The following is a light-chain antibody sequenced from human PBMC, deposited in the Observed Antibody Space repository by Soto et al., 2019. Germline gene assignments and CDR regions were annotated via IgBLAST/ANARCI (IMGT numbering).Light chain of an antibody. CDR1: QSVSNN. CDR2: GAS. Sequence: EIVMTQSPATLSVSPGERATLSCRASQSVSNNLAWYQQKPGQAPRLLIFGASSRATGIPDRFSGSGSGTNFTLTISRLEPEDFAVYYCQQYGDSPTFGQGTKVDIK. CDR3: QQYGDSPT. J-gene: IGKJ1*01. V-gene: IGKV3-20*01.